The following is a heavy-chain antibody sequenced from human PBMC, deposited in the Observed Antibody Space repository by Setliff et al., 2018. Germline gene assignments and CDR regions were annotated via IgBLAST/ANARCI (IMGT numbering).Heavy chain of an antibody. V-gene: IGHV1-18*01. J-gene: IGHJ4*02. CDR2: ISVYNGDT. CDR1: GYTFRNYA. Sequence: ASVKVSCKASGYTFRNYAFAWVRQAPGQGLEWVGWISVYNGDTNYAQKFQGRVTLTTDTSTSTAYMELRSLTSDDSAFYCCARAPSVELVTIRTNSWFTYWGQGTRVTVSS. CDR3: ARAPSVELVTIRTNSWFTY. D-gene: IGHD5-18*01.